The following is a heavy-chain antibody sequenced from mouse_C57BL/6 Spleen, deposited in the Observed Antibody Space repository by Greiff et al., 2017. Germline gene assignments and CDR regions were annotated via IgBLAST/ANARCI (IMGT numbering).Heavy chain of an antibody. CDR1: GFTFSDFY. Sequence: DVMLVESGGGLVQSGRSLRLSCATSGFTFSDFYMEWVRQAPGKGLEWIAASRNKANDYTTEYSASVKGRFIVSRDTSQSILYLQMNALRAEDTAINYCARDTFYDGYYEGYAMDYWGQGTSVTVSS. V-gene: IGHV7-1*01. J-gene: IGHJ4*01. CDR2: SRNKANDYTT. D-gene: IGHD2-3*01. CDR3: ARDTFYDGYYEGYAMDY.